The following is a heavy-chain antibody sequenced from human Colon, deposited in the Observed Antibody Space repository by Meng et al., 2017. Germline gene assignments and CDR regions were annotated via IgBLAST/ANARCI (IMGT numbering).Heavy chain of an antibody. Sequence: QAQRQESGAGLVKPAQTWSLTCTVSGATINSGGYFWTWIRQLPGKGLEWIGYIDDSGTTKYNPSLKNSLTISRDTSKNEFSLKLGSVTAADTAVYYCARQVGKYWYFDVWGRGTLVTVSS. CDR3: ARQVGKYWYFDV. J-gene: IGHJ2*01. D-gene: IGHD2-2*01. V-gene: IGHV4-31*01. CDR1: GATINSGGYF. CDR2: IDDSGTT.